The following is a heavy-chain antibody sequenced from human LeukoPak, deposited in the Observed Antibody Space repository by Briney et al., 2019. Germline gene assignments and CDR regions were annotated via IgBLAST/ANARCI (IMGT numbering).Heavy chain of an antibody. V-gene: IGHV1-2*06. J-gene: IGHJ4*02. CDR1: GYTFTGYY. Sequence: ASVKVSCKASGYTFTGYYMHWVRQAPGQGLECMGRINPNSGGTNYAQKFQGRVTMTRDTSISTAYMELSRLRSDDTAVYYCARGKPIAYYYDSSGQRGDYWGQGTLVTVSS. D-gene: IGHD3-22*01. CDR2: INPNSGGT. CDR3: ARGKPIAYYYDSSGQRGDY.